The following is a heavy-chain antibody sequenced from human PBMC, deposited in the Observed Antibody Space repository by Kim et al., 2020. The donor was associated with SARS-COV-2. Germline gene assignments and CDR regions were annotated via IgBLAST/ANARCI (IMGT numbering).Heavy chain of an antibody. V-gene: IGHV3-21*01. CDR3: ARDSIAGGTTGLDY. Sequence: ADSVEGRFTISRDNAKNSLYLQMNSLRAEDTAVYYCARDSIAGGTTGLDYWGQGTLVTVSS. J-gene: IGHJ4*02. D-gene: IGHD4-17*01.